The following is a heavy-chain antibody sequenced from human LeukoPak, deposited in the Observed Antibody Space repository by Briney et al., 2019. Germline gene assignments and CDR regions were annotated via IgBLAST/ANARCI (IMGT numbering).Heavy chain of an antibody. Sequence: GSLRLSCAASGFTFSSYWMHWVRQAPGKGLVWVSRISGDGNTTSYADSVKGRFTISRDNAKNTLHLQMNSLRVEDTSVYYCARGTYYGSFDLWGQGTLVTASS. J-gene: IGHJ4*02. CDR2: ISGDGNTT. D-gene: IGHD4-17*01. CDR3: ARGTYYGSFDL. CDR1: GFTFSSYW. V-gene: IGHV3-74*01.